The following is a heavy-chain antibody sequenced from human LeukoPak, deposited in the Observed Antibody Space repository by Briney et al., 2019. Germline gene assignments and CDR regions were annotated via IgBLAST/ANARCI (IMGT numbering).Heavy chain of an antibody. CDR2: ISLDGGHE. V-gene: IGHV3-30*18. CDR1: GFTFNIYG. Sequence: PGGSLRLSCAASGFTFNIYGMHWVRQAPGKGLEWVAVISLDGGHEFYADSVEGRITISRDNSKNTVYLQMNNVRVEDTAVYYCAKGSDSGFSYGPQFDVWGQGTLVTVSS. D-gene: IGHD5-12*01. CDR3: AKGSDSGFSYGPQFDV. J-gene: IGHJ3*01.